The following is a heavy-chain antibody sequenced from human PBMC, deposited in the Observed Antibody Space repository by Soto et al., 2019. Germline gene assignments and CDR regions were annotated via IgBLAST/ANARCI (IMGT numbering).Heavy chain of an antibody. J-gene: IGHJ4*02. CDR1: EFTVSDSF. CDR3: ARDFFQSWGH. V-gene: IGHV3-53*05. CDR2: MSTTGGT. Sequence: SLRLSCAGSEFTVSDSFMDCVRQAPGKGLEWVSLMSTTGGTLYADSVKRRFTISRDNSKNTLYLQMNSLRPEDTAICYFARDFFQSWGHWGQGTLVTVSS. D-gene: IGHD3-16*01.